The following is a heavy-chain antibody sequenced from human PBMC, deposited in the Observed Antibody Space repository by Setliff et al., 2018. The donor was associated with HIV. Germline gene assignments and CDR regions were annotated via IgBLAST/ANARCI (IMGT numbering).Heavy chain of an antibody. J-gene: IGHJ6*03. CDR3: ARGGGSRAATSSYYYMDV. Sequence: SETLSLTCTVSGGSISSSSYYWGWIRQHPGKGLEGIGYIYHNGSTYYNPSLKSRVIISVDTSKNQFSLNLSTVTAADTAVYYCARGGGSRAATSSYYYMDVWGKGTTVTVSS. D-gene: IGHD2-15*01. CDR2: IYHNGST. V-gene: IGHV4-31*03. CDR1: GGSISSSSYY.